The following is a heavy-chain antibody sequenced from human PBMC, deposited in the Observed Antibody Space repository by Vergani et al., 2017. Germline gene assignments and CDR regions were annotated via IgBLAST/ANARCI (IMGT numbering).Heavy chain of an antibody. CDR2: IYYSGST. Sequence: QVQLQESGPGLVKPSETLSLTCTVSGGSISSYYWSWIRQPPGKGLEWIGYIYYSGSTNYNPSLKSRVTISVDTSKNQFSLKLSSVTAADTAVYYCARDGYGDGVFGYYYDMDVWGKGP. V-gene: IGHV4-59*01. CDR3: ARDGYGDGVFGYYYDMDV. CDR1: GGSISSYY. D-gene: IGHD4-17*01. J-gene: IGHJ6*03.